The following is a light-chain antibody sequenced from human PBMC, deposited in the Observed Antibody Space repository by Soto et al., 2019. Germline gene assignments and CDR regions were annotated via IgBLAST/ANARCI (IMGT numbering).Light chain of an antibody. CDR2: GAS. CDR3: QQYGSSPIT. J-gene: IGKJ5*01. CDR1: QSIRRSY. Sequence: VVLTQSPGTLSLSPGERVTLSCRASQSIRRSYLAWYQEKPDQAPRLLIYGASYRATGIPDRFSGSGSGTDFTLTINSLEPADFAVYFCQQYGSSPITFGRGTRLESK. V-gene: IGKV3-20*01.